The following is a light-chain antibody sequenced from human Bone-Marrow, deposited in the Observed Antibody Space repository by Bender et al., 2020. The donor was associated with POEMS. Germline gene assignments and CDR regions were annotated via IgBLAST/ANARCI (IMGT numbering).Light chain of an antibody. CDR1: NTALGPHSV. Sequence: QSALTQPASVSESPGQSITVSCTGDNTALGPHSVVSWYQQHPGKVPKLMIYENSKRPSGVSDRFSASKSGSTASLTIYGLQADDEADYYCSSYAGLNSFVFGGGTKLTVL. V-gene: IGLV2-14*02. CDR2: ENS. J-gene: IGLJ5*01. CDR3: SSYAGLNSFV.